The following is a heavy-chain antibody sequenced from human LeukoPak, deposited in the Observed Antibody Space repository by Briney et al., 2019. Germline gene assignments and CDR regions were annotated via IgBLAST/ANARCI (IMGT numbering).Heavy chain of an antibody. CDR1: GGSISSSSYY. V-gene: IGHV4-39*01. CDR3: ARHVVVVPAATSDAFDI. Sequence: SETLSLTCTVSGGSISSSSYYWGWIRQPPGKGLEWIGSIYYSGSTYYNPSLKSRVTISVDTSKNQFSLKLSSVTAADTAVYYCARHVVVVPAATSDAFDIWGQGTMVTVSS. D-gene: IGHD2-2*01. J-gene: IGHJ3*02. CDR2: IYYSGST.